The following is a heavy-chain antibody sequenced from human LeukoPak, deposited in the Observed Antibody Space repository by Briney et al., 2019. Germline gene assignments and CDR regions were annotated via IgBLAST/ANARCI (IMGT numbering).Heavy chain of an antibody. CDR2: IYHSGRS. CDR3: ARDQVECTGGTCQSRVGFDF. Sequence: SETLSLTCTVSGDSISNGVKYWSWIRQHPGRGLEWLGSIYHSGRSYYNPSLKSRITMSVDTSKNQFSLNLSSVTAADTAVYYCARDQVECTGGTCQSRVGFDFWGQGTLVTVSS. D-gene: IGHD2-8*02. V-gene: IGHV4-31*03. J-gene: IGHJ4*02. CDR1: GDSISNGVKY.